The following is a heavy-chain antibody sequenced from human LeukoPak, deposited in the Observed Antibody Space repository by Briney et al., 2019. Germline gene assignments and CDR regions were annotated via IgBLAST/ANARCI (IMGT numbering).Heavy chain of an antibody. CDR2: IDVDGSTT. V-gene: IGHV3-74*01. D-gene: IGHD3-10*01. CDR1: LFPFANTC. J-gene: IGHJ4*02. Sequence: GGSLRLSCAPSLFPFANTCMHCVRPAPGKGLVWVSLIDVDGSTTNYADSVRGRFTISRDNAKNTVYLQMNSLRAEDTAVYYRAIGGTYGSGSWGQGTLVTVSS. CDR3: AIGGTYGSGS.